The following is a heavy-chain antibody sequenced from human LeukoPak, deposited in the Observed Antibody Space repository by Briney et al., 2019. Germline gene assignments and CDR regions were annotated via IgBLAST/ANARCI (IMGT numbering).Heavy chain of an antibody. D-gene: IGHD6-13*01. Sequence: PGGSLRLSCAASGFTFSSYGMHWVRQAPGKGLEWVAVISYDGSNKYYADSVKGRFTISRDNSKNTLYLQMNSLRAEDTAVYYCAKDLIAAADYLDYWGQGTLVTVSS. V-gene: IGHV3-30*18. CDR2: ISYDGSNK. CDR3: AKDLIAAADYLDY. CDR1: GFTFSSYG. J-gene: IGHJ4*02.